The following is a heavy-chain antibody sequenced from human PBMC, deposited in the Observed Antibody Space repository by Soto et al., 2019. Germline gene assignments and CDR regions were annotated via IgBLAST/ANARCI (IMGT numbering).Heavy chain of an antibody. V-gene: IGHV3-15*01. CDR2: IKSKTDGGTK. J-gene: IGHJ6*03. CDR3: TTDRYGNDAPEDYYMDV. CDR1: GFSFSNAW. Sequence: GGSLRLSCAASGFSFSNAWMSWVRQAPGKGLEWVGRIKSKTDGGTKDYAAPVKGRFTISRDDSKNTLYLQMNSLKTEDTAVYYCTTDRYGNDAPEDYYMDVWGKGTTVTVSS. D-gene: IGHD4-4*01.